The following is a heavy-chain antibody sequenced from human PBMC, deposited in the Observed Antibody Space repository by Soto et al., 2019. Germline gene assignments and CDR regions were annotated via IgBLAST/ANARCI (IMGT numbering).Heavy chain of an antibody. CDR1: GFIFNNYA. CDR2: VSGRGGSA. CDR3: GRRAGGAFVWYYDL. V-gene: IGHV3-23*01. J-gene: IGHJ2*01. Sequence: EVQLLESGGGLVQRGGSLRLSCAASGFIFNNYAMTWVRQAPGKGLEWVARVSGRGGSAYYADSVKGRLTISRDNSNNTLYLQMTNVRGKDTAVYYCGRRAGGAFVWYYDLWGRGTLVSVFS. D-gene: IGHD2-21*01.